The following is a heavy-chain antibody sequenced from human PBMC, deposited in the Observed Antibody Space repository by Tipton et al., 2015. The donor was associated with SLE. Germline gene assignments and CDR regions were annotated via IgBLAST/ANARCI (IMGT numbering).Heavy chain of an antibody. Sequence: GSLRLSCGVSGFTFSSYWMSWVRQAPGKGLEWVANIKEDGSEKYYVDSVKDRLTISRDNAKKSVYLQMNSLRAEDTAVYYCARGSPFMEWERNWFDPWGQGTLVTVSS. CDR2: IKEDGSEK. J-gene: IGHJ5*02. V-gene: IGHV3-7*01. CDR1: GFTFSSYW. D-gene: IGHD3-3*01. CDR3: ARGSPFMEWERNWFDP.